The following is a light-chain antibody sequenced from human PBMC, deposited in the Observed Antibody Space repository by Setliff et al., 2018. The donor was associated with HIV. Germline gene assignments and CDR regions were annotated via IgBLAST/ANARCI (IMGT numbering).Light chain of an antibody. Sequence: TLSLSPGERATLSCRASQSVSSSYLAWYQQKPGQAPRLLIYGASSRATGIPDRFSGSGSGTDFTLTISSLQPEDFATYFCQQSYNTPATFGPGTKVDIK. CDR1: QSVSSSY. CDR3: QQSYNTPAT. CDR2: GAS. J-gene: IGKJ1*01. V-gene: IGKV3D-20*02.